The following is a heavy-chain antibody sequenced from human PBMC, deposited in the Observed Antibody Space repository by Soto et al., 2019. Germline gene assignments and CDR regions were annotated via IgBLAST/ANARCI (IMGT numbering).Heavy chain of an antibody. J-gene: IGHJ6*02. V-gene: IGHV4-4*07. CDR3: ARGPSFGGSHVLYYYYYYGMDV. Sequence: VQLVNSGGGLVQPGGSLRLSCVASGFTFSSYGMNWVRQAPGKGLEWIGRIYTSGSTNYNPSLKSRVTMSVDTSKNQFSLKLSSVTAADTAVYYCARGPSFGGSHVLYYYYYYGMDVWGQGTTVTVSS. CDR2: IYTSGST. CDR1: GFTFSSYG. D-gene: IGHD1-26*01.